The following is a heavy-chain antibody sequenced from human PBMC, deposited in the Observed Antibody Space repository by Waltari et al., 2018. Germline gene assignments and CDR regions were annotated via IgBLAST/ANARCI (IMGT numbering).Heavy chain of an antibody. D-gene: IGHD6-19*01. Sequence: EVQLVESGGGLVQPGGSLRLSCAASGFTVSSNYMSRVRRAPGKGLEWVSVIYSGGSTYYADSVKGRFTISRDNSKNTLYLQMNSLRAEDTAVYYCARGGGIAVAGPFDYWGQGTLVTVSS. J-gene: IGHJ4*02. CDR1: GFTVSSNY. V-gene: IGHV3-66*02. CDR3: ARGGGIAVAGPFDY. CDR2: IYSGGST.